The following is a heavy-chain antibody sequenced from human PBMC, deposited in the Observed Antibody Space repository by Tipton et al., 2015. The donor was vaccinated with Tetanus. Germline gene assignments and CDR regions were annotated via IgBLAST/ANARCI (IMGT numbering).Heavy chain of an antibody. CDR1: GYTFTSFG. Sequence: QLVQSGAEVKKPGASVKVSCKASGYTFTSFGINWVRQAPGQGLEWMGWINTDKGSTNYAQNLQGRVIMTTDTSTLTAYMELRSLRSDDTAVYYCARGYFGSGSNYFFDSWGQGTLVTVSS. J-gene: IGHJ4*02. D-gene: IGHD3-10*01. CDR2: INTDKGST. V-gene: IGHV1-18*01. CDR3: ARGYFGSGSNYFFDS.